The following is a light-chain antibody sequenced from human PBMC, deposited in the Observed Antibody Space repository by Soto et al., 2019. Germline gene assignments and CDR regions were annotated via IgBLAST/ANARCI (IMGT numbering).Light chain of an antibody. CDR3: QQYNNWPPWT. Sequence: ENVLTQSPGTLSLSPGDRASLSCRASQSVSNNYLAWHQQRPGQAPRLLIFGASNRATGVPDRFTGSASGTEFTLTISGLQSEDFAVYYCQQYNNWPPWTFGQGTMVDIK. J-gene: IGKJ1*01. V-gene: IGKV3D-15*01. CDR2: GAS. CDR1: QSVSNN.